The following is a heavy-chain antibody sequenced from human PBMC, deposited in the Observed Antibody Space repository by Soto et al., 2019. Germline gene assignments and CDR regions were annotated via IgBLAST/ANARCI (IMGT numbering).Heavy chain of an antibody. CDR3: ARVSFETSGFADY. CDR2: INAANGAT. Sequence: GASVKVSCKASGYTFTSYTIHWVRQAPGQSLEWMGWINAANGATKYSEKFQGRVTITRDTSARTAYMDLSSLSSNDTAVYFCARVSFETSGFADYWGQGTLVTSPQ. CDR1: GYTFTSYT. V-gene: IGHV1-3*01. D-gene: IGHD5-12*01. J-gene: IGHJ4*02.